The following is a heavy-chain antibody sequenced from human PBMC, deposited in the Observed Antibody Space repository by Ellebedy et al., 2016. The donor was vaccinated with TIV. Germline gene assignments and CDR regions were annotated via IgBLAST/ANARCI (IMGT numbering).Heavy chain of an antibody. CDR2: VSDSGAYT. CDR3: AKLSQPHLLPDFRLAFDV. CDR1: GFAFSTYA. D-gene: IGHD3-3*01. V-gene: IGHV3-23*01. J-gene: IGHJ3*01. Sequence: GGSLRLSCAASGFAFSTYAMSWVRQAPGKGLEGVSTVSDSGAYTYYVDSVRGRFIVSRDNSRNTLNLQMNSLRAEDTAVYYCAKLSQPHLLPDFRLAFDVWGQGTVITVSS.